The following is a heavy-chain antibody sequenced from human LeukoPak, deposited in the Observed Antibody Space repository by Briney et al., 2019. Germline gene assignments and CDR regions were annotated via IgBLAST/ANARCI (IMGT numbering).Heavy chain of an antibody. J-gene: IGHJ4*02. CDR3: ATHGGSSSYYFHY. CDR1: GGSISSSSYY. Sequence: TPSETLSLTCTVSGGSISSSSYYWVWIRQPPGKGLEWIGSIHYSGSTYYNPSLKSRVTISVDTSNNQFSLELSSVTAADTAVYYCATHGGSSSYYFHYWGQGTLVTVSS. CDR2: IHYSGST. D-gene: IGHD1-26*01. V-gene: IGHV4-39*01.